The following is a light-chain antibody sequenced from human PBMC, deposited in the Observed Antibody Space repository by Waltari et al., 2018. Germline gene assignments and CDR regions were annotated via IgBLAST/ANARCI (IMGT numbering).Light chain of an antibody. V-gene: IGKV3-20*01. J-gene: IGKJ1*01. CDR1: QIVRGS. CDR3: EHDVRVPAK. CDR2: GAS. Sequence: EIVLTPSPGTLSFSAGERAALSCKASQIVRGSLAWYQQIAGQAPRLLIYGASSRATGIPDRFSGGRSGTDFSHTISRLEPEDFEVYYWEHDVRVPAKFGQGTKVDI.